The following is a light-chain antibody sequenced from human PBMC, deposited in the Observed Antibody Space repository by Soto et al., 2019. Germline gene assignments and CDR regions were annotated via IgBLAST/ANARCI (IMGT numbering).Light chain of an antibody. CDR1: QTISNY. Sequence: DIPMTQSPSSLSAFVGDRVTITCRAGQTISNYVNWYQQKPGKAPKVLIYAASTLQSGVPSRFSGSGSGADFTLTISSLQPEDFATYYCQQSSTIPWMFGQGTKVEIK. CDR2: AAS. CDR3: QQSSTIPWM. V-gene: IGKV1-39*01. J-gene: IGKJ1*01.